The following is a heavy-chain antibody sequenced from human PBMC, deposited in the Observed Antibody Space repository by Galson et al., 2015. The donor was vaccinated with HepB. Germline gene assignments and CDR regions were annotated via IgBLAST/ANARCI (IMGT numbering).Heavy chain of an antibody. CDR2: IKEDGSEK. D-gene: IGHD3-10*01. Sequence: SLRLSCAASEFILSMYWMNWVRQAPGKGLGWVANIKEDGSEKNYVDSVKGRFTISRDNAKNSLYLQMNSLRAEDTAIYYCARVKRGEWYSFYYYGMDVWGQGTTVTAS. CDR1: EFILSMYW. CDR3: ARVKRGEWYSFYYYGMDV. V-gene: IGHV3-7*05. J-gene: IGHJ6*02.